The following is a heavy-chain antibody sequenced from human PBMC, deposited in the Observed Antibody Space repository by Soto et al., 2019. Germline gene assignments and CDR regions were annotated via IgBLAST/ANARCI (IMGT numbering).Heavy chain of an antibody. Sequence: SETLSLTCTVSGGSISSYYWSWIRQPPGKGLEWIGYIYYSGSTNYNPSLKSRVTIPVDTSKNQFSLKLSSVTAADTAVYYCAREGYYYDSSGYSPHFYYYYGTDVWGQGTTVTVSS. CDR1: GGSISSYY. V-gene: IGHV4-59*01. CDR3: AREGYYYDSSGYSPHFYYYYGTDV. J-gene: IGHJ6*02. D-gene: IGHD3-22*01. CDR2: IYYSGST.